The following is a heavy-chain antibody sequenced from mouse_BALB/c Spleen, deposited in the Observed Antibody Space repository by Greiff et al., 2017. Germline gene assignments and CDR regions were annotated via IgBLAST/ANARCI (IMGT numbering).Heavy chain of an antibody. CDR2: ISSGGST. V-gene: IGHV5-6-5*01. CDR1: GFTFSSYA. D-gene: IGHD1-1*01. J-gene: IGHJ3*01. CDR3: ARDYGSSSAY. Sequence: EVQLVESGGGLVKPGGSLKLSCAASGFTFSSYAMSWVRQTPEKRLEWVASISSGGSTYYPDSVKGRFTISRDNARNILYLQMSSLRSEDTAMYYCARDYGSSSAYWGQGTLVTVSA.